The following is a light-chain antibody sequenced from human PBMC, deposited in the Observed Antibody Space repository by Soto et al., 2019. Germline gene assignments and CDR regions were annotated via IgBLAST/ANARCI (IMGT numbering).Light chain of an antibody. CDR3: QQYNSYST. V-gene: IGKV4-1*01. CDR1: QSVLYNSNNKNY. J-gene: IGKJ1*01. CDR2: KAS. Sequence: IVTTQSPDSRSVSLGEGATMEWKSGQSVLYNSNNKNYLAWYQQKPGKAPKLLIYKASSLESGVPSRFSGSGSGTEFTLSISSLQPDDFATYYCQQYNSYSTFGQGTKV.